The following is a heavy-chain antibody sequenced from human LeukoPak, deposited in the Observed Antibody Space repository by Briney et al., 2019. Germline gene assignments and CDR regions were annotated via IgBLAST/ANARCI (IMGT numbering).Heavy chain of an antibody. CDR2: IGTAGDT. CDR3: AREETGYGYRYIDL. J-gene: IGHJ2*01. CDR1: GFTFRSYD. V-gene: IGHV3-13*04. D-gene: IGHD3-16*01. Sequence: PGGSLRLSCAASGFTFRSYDMHWVRQPTGEGLEWFSAIGTAGDTYYPGSVKGRFTISREDAKNSLYLQMNGLRAGDTAVYHCAREETGYGYRYIDLWAVAPWSLSPQ.